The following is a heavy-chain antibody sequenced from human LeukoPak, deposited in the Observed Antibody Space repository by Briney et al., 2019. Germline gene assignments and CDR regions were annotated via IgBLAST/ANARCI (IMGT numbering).Heavy chain of an antibody. CDR3: ARGGYYYDTNGYSPLDY. Sequence: SETLSHTCTVSSASISSYYWSLIRQPPGKGLEWIGYIYYSGSTNYDPSLKSRVTISVDTSKNQFSLKLSSVTAADTAVYYCARGGYYYDTNGYSPLDYWGQGTLVTVSS. D-gene: IGHD3-22*01. CDR1: SASISSYY. CDR2: IYYSGST. J-gene: IGHJ4*02. V-gene: IGHV4-59*08.